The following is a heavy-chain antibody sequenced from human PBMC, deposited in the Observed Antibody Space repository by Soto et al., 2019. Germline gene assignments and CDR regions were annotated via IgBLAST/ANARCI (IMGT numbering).Heavy chain of an antibody. CDR3: ARGGWYRYFDL. CDR2: INHSGST. V-gene: IGHV4-34*01. J-gene: IGHJ2*01. CDR1: GGSFSGYY. Sequence: PSETLSLTCAVYGGSFSGYYWSWIRQPPGKGLEWIGEINHSGSTNYNPSLKSRVTISVDTSKNQFSLKLSSVTAADTAVYYCARGGWYRYFDLWGRGTLVTVSS. D-gene: IGHD6-19*01.